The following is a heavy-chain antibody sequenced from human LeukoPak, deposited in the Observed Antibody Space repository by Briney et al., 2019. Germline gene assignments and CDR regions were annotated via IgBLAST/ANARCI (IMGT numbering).Heavy chain of an antibody. D-gene: IGHD5-24*01. CDR1: GYSISSGYY. V-gene: IGHV4-38-2*02. CDR3: VRGGGYMYGLK. CDR2: IYHSGST. Sequence: PSETLSLTCTVSGYSISSGYYWGWIRPPPGKGLEWIGSIYHSGSTYYNPSLKSRVTISVDTSKNQFSLKLSSVTAADTAMYFCVRGGGYMYGLKWGQGILVAVSS. J-gene: IGHJ4*02.